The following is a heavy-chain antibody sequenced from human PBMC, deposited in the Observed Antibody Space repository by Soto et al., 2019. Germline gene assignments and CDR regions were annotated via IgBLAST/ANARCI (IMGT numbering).Heavy chain of an antibody. Sequence: SETLSLTCTVSGASISSGAYFWSWIGQHPGKGLEWIGHIYFSGATDYNPSLKSRVTISLDTSKTQFSLNLSSVTAADTAVYYCARDYFRLGYFDYWGQGARVTVSS. CDR1: GASISSGAYF. D-gene: IGHD3-9*01. V-gene: IGHV4-31*03. CDR3: ARDYFRLGYFDY. CDR2: IYFSGAT. J-gene: IGHJ4*02.